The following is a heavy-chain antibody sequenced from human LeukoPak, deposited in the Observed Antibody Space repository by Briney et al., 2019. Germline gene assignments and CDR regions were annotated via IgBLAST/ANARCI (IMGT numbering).Heavy chain of an antibody. J-gene: IGHJ4*02. Sequence: ASETLSLTCTVSGGSISSYYWSWIRQPPGKGLEWIGYIYYSGGTNYNPSLKSRVTISVDTSKNQFSLKLSSVTAADTAVYYCAGYYGDYPFDYWGQGTLVTVSS. CDR3: AGYYGDYPFDY. CDR1: GGSISSYY. CDR2: IYYSGGT. V-gene: IGHV4-59*01. D-gene: IGHD4-17*01.